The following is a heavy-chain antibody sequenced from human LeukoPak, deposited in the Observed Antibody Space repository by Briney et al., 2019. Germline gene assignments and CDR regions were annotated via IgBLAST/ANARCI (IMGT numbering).Heavy chain of an antibody. Sequence: WASVKVSCKASGYTFTGYCMHWVPQAPGQGLEWMGWINPNSGGTNYAQKFQGRVTMTRDTSISTAYMELSRLRSDDTAVYYCASISHYDSSGYYYPAYWGQGTLVTVSS. V-gene: IGHV1-2*02. CDR2: INPNSGGT. CDR3: ASISHYDSSGYYYPAY. J-gene: IGHJ4*02. D-gene: IGHD3-22*01. CDR1: GYTFTGYC.